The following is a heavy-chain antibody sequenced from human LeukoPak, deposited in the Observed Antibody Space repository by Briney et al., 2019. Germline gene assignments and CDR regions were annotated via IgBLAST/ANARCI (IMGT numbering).Heavy chain of an antibody. CDR2: ISRNSGRI. D-gene: IGHD2-21*02. Sequence: PGGSLRLSCAASGFIFDDYAVHWVRQAPGKGLEWVSGISRNSGRIGYADSVRGRFTISRDNAKNSLFLQMNSLRAEDTALYYCAKDLGGGDPYYYGMDVWGQGTIVTVSS. CDR3: AKDLGGGDPYYYGMDV. J-gene: IGHJ6*02. CDR1: GFIFDDYA. V-gene: IGHV3-9*01.